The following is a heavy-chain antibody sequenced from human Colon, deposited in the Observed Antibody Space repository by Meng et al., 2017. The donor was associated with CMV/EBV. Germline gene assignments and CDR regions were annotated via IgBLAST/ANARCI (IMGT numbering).Heavy chain of an antibody. CDR3: AKDLRFNWHYDN. CDR1: GFTFSSYS. CDR2: VSGNGGRT. J-gene: IGHJ4*02. V-gene: IGHV3-23*01. Sequence: GGSLRLSCAASGFTFSSYSMNWVRQAPGKGLEWLSAVSGNGGRTHYADSVKGRFTASRDNSKDTLYLQMNSLRAEDTAVYFCAKDLRFNWHYDNWGQGTLVTVSS. D-gene: IGHD3-22*01.